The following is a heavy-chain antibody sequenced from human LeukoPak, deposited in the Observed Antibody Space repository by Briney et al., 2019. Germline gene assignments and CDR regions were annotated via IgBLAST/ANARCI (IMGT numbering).Heavy chain of an antibody. CDR1: GYTFTSYD. D-gene: IGHD1-1*01. CDR2: MNPNSGNT. Sequence: ASVKVSRKASGYTFTSYDINWVRQATGQGLEWMGWMNPNSGNTGYAQKFQGRVTITRNTSISTAYMELSSLRSEDTAVYYCARGPKNAGYYFDYWGQGTLVTVSS. V-gene: IGHV1-8*03. CDR3: ARGPKNAGYYFDY. J-gene: IGHJ4*02.